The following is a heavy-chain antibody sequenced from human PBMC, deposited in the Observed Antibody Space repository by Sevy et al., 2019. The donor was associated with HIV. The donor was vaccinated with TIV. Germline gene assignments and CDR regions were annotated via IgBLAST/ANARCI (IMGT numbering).Heavy chain of an antibody. D-gene: IGHD3-3*01. V-gene: IGHV3-15*01. CDR1: GFTFKNAW. CDR2: IKSKTDGGTR. CDR3: TAGVGTSDFDY. Sequence: GGSLRLSCLASGFTFKNAWMSWVRQTPGKGLEWVGRIKSKTDGGTRDFAAVVKGRFAITRDDSKNTVSLQMDNLRTEDTAIYCFTAGVGTSDFDYWGQGILVTVSS. J-gene: IGHJ4*02.